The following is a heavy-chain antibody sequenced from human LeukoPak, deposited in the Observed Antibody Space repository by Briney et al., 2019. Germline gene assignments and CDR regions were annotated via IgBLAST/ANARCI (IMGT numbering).Heavy chain of an antibody. Sequence: SETLSLTCTVSGGAISSSYWSWIRQPPGKGLEWIGYIYYSGSTNYNPSLKSRVTISVDPSKNQFSLKLSSVTAADTAVYYCVRRTFLRRANYNYYFFDYWAQGILVTVSS. D-gene: IGHD5-24*01. CDR3: VRRTFLRRANYNYYFFDY. CDR1: GGAISSSY. J-gene: IGHJ4*02. V-gene: IGHV4-59*01. CDR2: IYYSGST.